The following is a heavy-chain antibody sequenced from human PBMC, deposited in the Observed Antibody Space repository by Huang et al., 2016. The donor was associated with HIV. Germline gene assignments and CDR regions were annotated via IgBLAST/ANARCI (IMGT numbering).Heavy chain of an antibody. CDR2: IRNKANNYAT. CDR1: GSTFNT. CDR3: IILDGDY. J-gene: IGHJ4*02. D-gene: IGHD3-3*02. V-gene: IGHV3-73*01. Sequence: EVQLVESGGGSVKPGGSLILSCAGSGSTFNTMNWLRPASGKGLEWVGRIRNKANNYATAYAASVRGRFTISRDDSRSTAYLQMTSLRIEDTALYYCIILDGDYWGLGILVTVSS.